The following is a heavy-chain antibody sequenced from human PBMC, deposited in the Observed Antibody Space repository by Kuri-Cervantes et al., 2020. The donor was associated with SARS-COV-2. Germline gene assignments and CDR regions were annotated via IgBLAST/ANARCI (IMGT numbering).Heavy chain of an antibody. CDR2: INAGNGNT. V-gene: IGHV1-3*01. D-gene: IGHD6-6*01. Sequence: SVKVSCKASGYTFTSYAMHWVRQAPGQRLEWMGWINAGNGNTKYSQKFQGRVTITRDTSTSTVYMELSSLRSEDTAAYYCARDTSSSSSMTVVYYYGMDVWGQGTTVTVSS. J-gene: IGHJ6*02. CDR1: GYTFTSYA. CDR3: ARDTSSSSSMTVVYYYGMDV.